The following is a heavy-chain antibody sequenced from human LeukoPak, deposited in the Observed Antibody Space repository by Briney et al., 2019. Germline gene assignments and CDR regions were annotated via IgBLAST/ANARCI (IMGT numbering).Heavy chain of an antibody. Sequence: GGSLRLSCAASGFTVSNNYMSWVRQAPGKGLEWVSVIYSAGTTYYADPVKGRFTISRDNSKNTLYLQMNSLRAEDTAVYYCAREGSSGWYEFWFDPWGQGTLVTVSS. CDR2: IYSAGTT. V-gene: IGHV3-66*01. CDR3: AREGSSGWYEFWFDP. J-gene: IGHJ5*02. CDR1: GFTVSNNY. D-gene: IGHD6-19*01.